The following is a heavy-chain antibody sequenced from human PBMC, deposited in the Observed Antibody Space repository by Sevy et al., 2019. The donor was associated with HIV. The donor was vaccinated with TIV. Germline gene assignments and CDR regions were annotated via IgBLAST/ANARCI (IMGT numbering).Heavy chain of an antibody. CDR1: EFTVSSNY. J-gene: IGHJ6*02. Sequence: GGSLRLSCAASEFTVSSNYMSWVRQAPGKGLEWVSVIYSGGSTYYADSVKDGFSISRDNSKNTLYLQMSSLRAEDTAVYYCARDSPMTTVVTVGYYGMDVWGQGTTVTVSS. CDR3: ARDSPMTTVVTVGYYGMDV. V-gene: IGHV3-66*01. D-gene: IGHD4-17*01. CDR2: IYSGGST.